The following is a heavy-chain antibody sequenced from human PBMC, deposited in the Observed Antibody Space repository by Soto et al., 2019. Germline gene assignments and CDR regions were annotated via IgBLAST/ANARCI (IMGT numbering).Heavy chain of an antibody. J-gene: IGHJ5*02. CDR1: GFTFSSYA. CDR3: LAGGGGAMVDDNWFDP. D-gene: IGHD5-18*01. V-gene: IGHV3-23*01. CDR2: ISGSGGST. Sequence: TGGSLRLSCAASGFTFSSYAMSWVRQAPGKGLEWVSAISGSGGSTYYADSVKGRFTISRDNSKNTLYLQMNSLRAEDTAVYYCLAGGGGAMVDDNWFDPWGQGTLVTVSS.